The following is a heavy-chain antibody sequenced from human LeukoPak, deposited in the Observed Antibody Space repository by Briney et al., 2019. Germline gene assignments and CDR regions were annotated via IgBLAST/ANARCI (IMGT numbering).Heavy chain of an antibody. J-gene: IGHJ6*03. Sequence: GGSLRLSCAASGFTFSSYWMSWVRQAPGKGLEWVANIKQDGSEKYYVDSVKGRFTISRDNAKNSLYLQMNSLRAEDTAVYYCARGRGGWLLLRNYYYYYMDVWGKGTTVTVSS. CDR1: GFTFSSYW. CDR2: IKQDGSEK. D-gene: IGHD3-22*01. V-gene: IGHV3-7*01. CDR3: ARGRGGWLLLRNYYYYYMDV.